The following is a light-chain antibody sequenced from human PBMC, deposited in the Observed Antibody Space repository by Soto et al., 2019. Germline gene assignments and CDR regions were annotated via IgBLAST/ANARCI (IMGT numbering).Light chain of an antibody. V-gene: IGKV1-5*01. J-gene: IGKJ5*01. CDR2: DAS. CDR1: QSISSW. Sequence: DIQMTQSPSTLSASVGDRVTITCRASQSISSWLAWYQQRPGQAPKLLIYDASRLESGVPSRFSGTGSGTEFTLTISSLQPDDFATYYCQRYNSYPITFGQGTRLE. CDR3: QRYNSYPIT.